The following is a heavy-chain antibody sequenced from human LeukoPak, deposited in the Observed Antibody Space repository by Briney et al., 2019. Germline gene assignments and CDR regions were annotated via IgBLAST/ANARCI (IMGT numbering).Heavy chain of an antibody. CDR3: AKGHYYSSGSLDY. J-gene: IGHJ4*02. V-gene: IGHV3-13*01. CDR2: IGTAGDT. Sequence: GGSLRLSCAASGFTFSSYDMHWVRQATGKGLEWVSAIGTAGDTYYPDSVKGRFTISRDNSKNTLYVQMNSLRAEDTAVYYCAKGHYYSSGSLDYWGQGTLVTVSS. D-gene: IGHD3-10*01. CDR1: GFTFSSYD.